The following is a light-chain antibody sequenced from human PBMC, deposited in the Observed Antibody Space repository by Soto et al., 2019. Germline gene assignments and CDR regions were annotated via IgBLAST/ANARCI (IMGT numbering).Light chain of an antibody. CDR1: QTVISSY. Sequence: EIVLTQSPGTLSLSPGERATLSCRASQTVISSYLAWYQQKPGQAPRLLIFGASSRATGIPDRFSGSGSGTDFTITISGLEADDFALYYCLQYGGSPRTFGQGTKLEIK. CDR3: LQYGGSPRT. CDR2: GAS. J-gene: IGKJ2*01. V-gene: IGKV3-20*01.